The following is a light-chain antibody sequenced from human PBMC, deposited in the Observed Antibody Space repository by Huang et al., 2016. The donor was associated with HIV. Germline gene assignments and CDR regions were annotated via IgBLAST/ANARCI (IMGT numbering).Light chain of an antibody. CDR1: QSIATN. CDR2: DAS. V-gene: IGKV3-15*01. Sequence: TLSVSPGEGATLSCRANQSIATNLAWYHQRPGQAPRILICDASTRASGLPGRFSGSGSGTEFTLTVSGLHSEDFAIYYCQQYHNWPYSFGQGTKLEIK. J-gene: IGKJ2*03. CDR3: QQYHNWPYS.